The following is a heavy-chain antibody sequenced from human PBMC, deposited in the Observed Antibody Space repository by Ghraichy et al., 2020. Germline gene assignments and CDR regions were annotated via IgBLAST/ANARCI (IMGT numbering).Heavy chain of an antibody. CDR3: ARFKGGDSGGSFDY. J-gene: IGHJ4*02. D-gene: IGHD4-23*01. CDR2: VAYDGSYE. V-gene: IGHV3-33*01. CDR1: GFTFSGNG. Sequence: GGSLRLSCAASGFTFSGNGMHWVRQAPGKGLEWVALVAYDGSYENYADSVKGRFTISRDNSKNTLYLQMNSLRADDTAVYYCARFKGGDSGGSFDYWGQGTLVTVSS.